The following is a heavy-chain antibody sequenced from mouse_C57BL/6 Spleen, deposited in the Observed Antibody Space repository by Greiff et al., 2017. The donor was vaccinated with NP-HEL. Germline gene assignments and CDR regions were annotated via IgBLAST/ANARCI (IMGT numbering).Heavy chain of an antibody. CDR3: ARSDYGSSVSSWDFDV. D-gene: IGHD1-1*01. CDR1: GYTFTSYG. Sequence: QVQLQQSGAELARPGASVKLSCKASGYTFTSYGISWVKQRTGQGLEWIGEIYPRSGNTYYNEKFKGKATLPVGKSSRTAYMELRRLTCDESAVYCCARSDYGSSVSSWDFDVWGTGTTVIVSS. V-gene: IGHV1-81*01. CDR2: IYPRSGNT. J-gene: IGHJ1*03.